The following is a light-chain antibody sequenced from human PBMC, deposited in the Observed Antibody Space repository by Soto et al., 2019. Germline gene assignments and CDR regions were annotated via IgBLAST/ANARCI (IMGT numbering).Light chain of an antibody. J-gene: IGLJ1*01. CDR1: SSDVGSYRY. Sequence: QSALTQPASVSGSPGQSITISCTGSSSDVGSYRYVSWYQQHPGKAPKVMIYDVSNRPSGVSSRFSGSKSGNTASLTISGLQAEEEDDYYCCSYTTTSSDVFGSGTKLTVL. CDR3: CSYTTTSSDV. CDR2: DVS. V-gene: IGLV2-14*03.